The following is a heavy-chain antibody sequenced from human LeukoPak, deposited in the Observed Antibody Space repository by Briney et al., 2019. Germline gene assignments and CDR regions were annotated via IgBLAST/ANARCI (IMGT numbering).Heavy chain of an antibody. Sequence: GGSLRLSCAASGFTFSSYAMSWVRQAPGKGLEWVSAISGSGGSTYYADSVKGRFTISRDNSKNTLYLQMNSLRAEDTAVYYCARSAGDADYYYGMDVWGQGTTVTVSS. CDR2: ISGSGGST. CDR1: GFTFSSYA. D-gene: IGHD7-27*01. V-gene: IGHV3-23*01. CDR3: ARSAGDADYYYGMDV. J-gene: IGHJ6*02.